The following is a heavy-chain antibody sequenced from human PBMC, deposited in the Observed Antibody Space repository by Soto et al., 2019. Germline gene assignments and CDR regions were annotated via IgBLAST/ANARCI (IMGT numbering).Heavy chain of an antibody. CDR2: VEGSGADT. V-gene: IGHV3-23*01. D-gene: IGHD6-13*01. Sequence: EVQLLESGGGLVQPGGSLRLSCAASGFTFSSYAMSWVRQAPGKGLEWVSLVEGSGADTYYVDSVKGRFTISRDNSKNTLYLQMNSLRAEDTAVYYCAKAGGSTWGTEYFQHWGQGTVVTVSS. J-gene: IGHJ1*01. CDR1: GFTFSSYA. CDR3: AKAGGSTWGTEYFQH.